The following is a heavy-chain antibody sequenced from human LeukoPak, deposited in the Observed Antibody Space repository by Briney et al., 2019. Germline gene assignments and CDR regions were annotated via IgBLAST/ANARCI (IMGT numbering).Heavy chain of an antibody. D-gene: IGHD2-21*02. V-gene: IGHV4-39*01. J-gene: IGHJ4*02. CDR3: AKTVTAIAPWYFDY. CDR1: GGAITSSSYY. CDR2: IYYSGST. Sequence: SETLSLTCNVSGGAITSSSYYWGWIRQPPGKGLEWIGSIYYSGSTYYNPSLKSRVTISVDTSKNQFSLKLSSVTAADTAVYYCAKTVTAIAPWYFDYWGQGTLVTVSP.